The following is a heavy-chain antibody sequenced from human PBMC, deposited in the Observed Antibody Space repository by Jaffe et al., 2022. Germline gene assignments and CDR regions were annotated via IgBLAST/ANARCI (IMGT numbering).Heavy chain of an antibody. D-gene: IGHD2-15*01. V-gene: IGHV3-21*01. Sequence: EVQLVESGGGLVKPGGSLRLSCAASGFTFSSYSMNWVRQAPGKGLEWVSSISSSSSYIYYADSVKGRFTISRDNAKNSLYLQMNSLRAEDTAVYYCARSGNLDCSGGSCYPGPFDYWGQGTLVTVSS. CDR3: ARSGNLDCSGGSCYPGPFDY. CDR1: GFTFSSYS. CDR2: ISSSSSYI. J-gene: IGHJ4*02.